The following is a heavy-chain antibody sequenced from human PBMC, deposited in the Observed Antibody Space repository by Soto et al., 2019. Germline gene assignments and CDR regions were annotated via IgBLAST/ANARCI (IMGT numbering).Heavy chain of an antibody. CDR3: AKGYGYYGSGSYVDY. Sequence: SXRLSSAASGCTFRSYAMSWFRQAPGKGLEWVSAISGSGGSTYYADSVKGRFTISRDNSKNTLYLQMNSLRAEDTAVYYCAKGYGYYGSGSYVDYWGQGTLVTVSS. J-gene: IGHJ4*02. CDR2: ISGSGGST. V-gene: IGHV3-23*01. D-gene: IGHD3-10*01. CDR1: GCTFRSYA.